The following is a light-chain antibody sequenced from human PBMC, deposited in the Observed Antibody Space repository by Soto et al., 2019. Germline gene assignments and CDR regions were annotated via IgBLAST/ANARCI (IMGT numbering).Light chain of an antibody. V-gene: IGKV3-20*01. CDR2: GAS. Sequence: EIVLTHSPGTLSFSPSARATLXCRASQSVTSTYLGWYQQKPGQAPRLLFYGASSRATGIPDRFIGSGSGTDFTLTITGLEHEDFAVYYCQQFHISRTFGQGTKVDNK. CDR3: QQFHISRT. J-gene: IGKJ1*01. CDR1: QSVTSTY.